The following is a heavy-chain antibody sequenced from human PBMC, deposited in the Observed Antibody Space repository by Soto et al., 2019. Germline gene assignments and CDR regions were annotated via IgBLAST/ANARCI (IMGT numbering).Heavy chain of an antibody. D-gene: IGHD5-18*01. CDR2: IIPIFGTA. Sequence: SVKVSCKAFGGTFSGYAISWVRQAPGQGLEWMGGIIPIFGTANYAQKFQGRVTITADESTSTAYMELSSLRSEDTAVYYCASPSIESYGLPDYWGQGTLVTVSS. J-gene: IGHJ4*02. V-gene: IGHV1-69*01. CDR1: GGTFSGYA. CDR3: ASPSIESYGLPDY.